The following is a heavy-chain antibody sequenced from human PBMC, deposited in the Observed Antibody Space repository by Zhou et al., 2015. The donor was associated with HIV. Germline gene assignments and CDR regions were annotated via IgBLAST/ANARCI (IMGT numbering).Heavy chain of an antibody. CDR3: ALGGDAFDI. V-gene: IGHV3-48*04. J-gene: IGHJ3*02. CDR2: ISSSGSTI. CDR1: GFPFSSFS. Sequence: EVQLVESGGGLVQPGGSLRLSCAASGFPFSSFSMSWVRQAPGRGLEWVSHISSSGSTIYYADSVKGRFTISRDNAKNSLYLQMNSLRAEDTAVYYCALGGDAFDIWGQGTMVTVSS. D-gene: IGHD3-16*01.